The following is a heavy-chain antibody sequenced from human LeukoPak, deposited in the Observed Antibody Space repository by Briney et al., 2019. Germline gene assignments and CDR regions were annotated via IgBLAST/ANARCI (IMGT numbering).Heavy chain of an antibody. Sequence: PGGSLRLSCAVSGFTVTSNFMTWVRQAPGTGREWVSGITWNSGTIGYADSVKGRFTISRDNAKNSLYLQMNSLRAEDTALYYCAKDQGATYFDYWGQGTLVTVSS. CDR1: GFTVTSNF. CDR3: AKDQGATYFDY. V-gene: IGHV3-9*01. J-gene: IGHJ4*02. D-gene: IGHD1-26*01. CDR2: ITWNSGTI.